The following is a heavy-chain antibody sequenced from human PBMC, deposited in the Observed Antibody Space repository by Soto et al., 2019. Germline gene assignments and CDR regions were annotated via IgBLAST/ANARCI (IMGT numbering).Heavy chain of an antibody. CDR1: GGSISSGGYY. J-gene: IGHJ4*02. Sequence: SETLSLTCTVSGGSISSGGYYWSWIRQHPGKGLEWIGYIYYSGSTYYNPSLKSRVTISVDTSKNQFSLKLSSVTAADTAVYYCARATYYYDSSGYYLDYWGQGTLVTVSS. CDR3: ARATYYYDSSGYYLDY. CDR2: IYYSGST. D-gene: IGHD3-22*01. V-gene: IGHV4-31*03.